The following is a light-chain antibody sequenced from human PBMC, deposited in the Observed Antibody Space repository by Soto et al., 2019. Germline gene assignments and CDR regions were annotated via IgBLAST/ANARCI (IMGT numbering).Light chain of an antibody. CDR3: HQRSGWPLIS. CDR2: DDS. CDR1: HSVTDY. Sequence: EIVLAQSPATLSLSPGDRATLSCRCSHSVTDYVAWYQQKPGQSPRLLIYDDSNRATGVPPRFSGSGSGTDFTLTISSLEPEDFAVYYCHQRSGWPLISFGQGTRLEIK. V-gene: IGKV3-11*01. J-gene: IGKJ5*01.